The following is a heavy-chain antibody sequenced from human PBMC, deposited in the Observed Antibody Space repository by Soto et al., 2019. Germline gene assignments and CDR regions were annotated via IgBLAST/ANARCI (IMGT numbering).Heavy chain of an antibody. D-gene: IGHD6-13*01. J-gene: IGHJ4*02. V-gene: IGHV3-21*01. Sequence: GGSLRLSCAASVFTFSSYSMNWARQAPGKGLEWVSSISSSSSYIYYADSVKGRFTISRDNAKNSLYLQMNSLRAEDTAVYYCASDFNSFRIAAAAQPTDFDYWGQGTLDTVSS. CDR3: ASDFNSFRIAAAAQPTDFDY. CDR1: VFTFSSYS. CDR2: ISSSSSYI.